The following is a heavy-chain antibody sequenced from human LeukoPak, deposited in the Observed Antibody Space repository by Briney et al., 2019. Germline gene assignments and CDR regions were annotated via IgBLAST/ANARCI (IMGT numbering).Heavy chain of an antibody. V-gene: IGHV3-21*01. J-gene: IGHJ4*02. CDR2: ISSSSSYI. CDR3: ARDHPGYSYGRDY. Sequence: GGSLRLSCAASGFTFSSYSMNWVRQAPGKGLEWVSSISSSSSYIYYADSVKGRFTISRDNAKNSLYLQMNGLGAEDTAVYYCARDHPGYSYGRDYWGQGTLVTVPS. CDR1: GFTFSSYS. D-gene: IGHD5-18*01.